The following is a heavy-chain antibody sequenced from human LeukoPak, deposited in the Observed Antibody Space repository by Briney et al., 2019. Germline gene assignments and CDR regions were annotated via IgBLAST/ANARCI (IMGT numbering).Heavy chain of an antibody. D-gene: IGHD2/OR15-2a*01. V-gene: IGHV4-61*02. CDR2: IYTSGST. CDR3: ARDTSVVRDAFDI. Sequence: SQTLSLTCTVSGGSISSGSYYWRWIRQPAGKGLEWIGRIYTSGSTNYNPSLKSRVTISVDTSKNQFSLKLSSVTAADTAVYYCARDTSVVRDAFDIWGQGTMVTVSS. J-gene: IGHJ3*02. CDR1: GGSISSGSYY.